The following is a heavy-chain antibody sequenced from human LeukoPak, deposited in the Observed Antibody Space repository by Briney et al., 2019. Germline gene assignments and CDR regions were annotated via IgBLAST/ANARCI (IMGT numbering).Heavy chain of an antibody. CDR3: TRGPPNWGYDF. CDR1: GYTFVSYD. V-gene: IGHV1-8*01. Sequence: ASVKVSCKASGYTFVSYDINWVRQATGRGPERMGWMSPKSGNTGYAQKFQGRVTMTRDTSINTAYMELSGLISEDTAVYYCTRGPPNWGYDFWGQGTLVTVSS. D-gene: IGHD7-27*01. J-gene: IGHJ4*02. CDR2: MSPKSGNT.